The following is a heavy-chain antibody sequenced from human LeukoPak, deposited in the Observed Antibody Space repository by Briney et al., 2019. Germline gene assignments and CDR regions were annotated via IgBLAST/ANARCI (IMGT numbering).Heavy chain of an antibody. V-gene: IGHV3-23*01. CDR2: ICGSGGCT. J-gene: IGHJ4*02. CDR1: GFTFNTYA. CDR3: AKTTVGYSSGRYPGWPADC. Sequence: GGSLRLSCEASGFTFNTYAIYWVRQAPGKGLEWVSGICGSGGCTYYADPAKGRFTISRDNSKNTVYLQMNSLTADDTAVYYCAKTTVGYSSGRYPGWPADCWGQGTLVTVSS. D-gene: IGHD6-19*01.